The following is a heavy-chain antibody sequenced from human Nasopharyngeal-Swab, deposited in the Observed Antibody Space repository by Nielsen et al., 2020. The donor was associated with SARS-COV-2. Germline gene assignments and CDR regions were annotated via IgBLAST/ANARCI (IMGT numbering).Heavy chain of an antibody. CDR3: ARFSNKGNRYWFFDL. D-gene: IGHD1-14*01. CDR1: GFTFFSGHW. J-gene: IGHJ2*01. CDR2: IKPDGSEK. V-gene: IGHV3-7*01. Sequence: GGSLRLSCAASGFTFFSGHWMSWVRQAPGKGLEWVANIKPDGSEKYYVDSVKGRFTISRDNARNSLSLQMNSLRAEDTAVYYCARFSNKGNRYWFFDLWGRGTLVTVSS.